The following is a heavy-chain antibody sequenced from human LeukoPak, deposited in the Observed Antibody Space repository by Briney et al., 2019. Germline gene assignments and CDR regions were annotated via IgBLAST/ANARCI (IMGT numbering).Heavy chain of an antibody. J-gene: IGHJ4*02. CDR3: ARAGCSSTSCYNY. CDR2: INPNSGGT. D-gene: IGHD2-2*02. V-gene: IGHV1-2*02. Sequence: ASVKVSCKASGYTFTGYYMHWVRQAPGQGLEWMGWINPNSGGTNYAQKFQGRVTMTRDTSISTAYMELSRLRSDDTAVYYCARAGCSSTSCYNYWGQGTLDTVSS. CDR1: GYTFTGYY.